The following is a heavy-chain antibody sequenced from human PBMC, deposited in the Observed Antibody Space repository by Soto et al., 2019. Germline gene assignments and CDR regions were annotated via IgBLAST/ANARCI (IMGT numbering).Heavy chain of an antibody. V-gene: IGHV5-51*01. Sequence: GESLKISCRTAGYRFTSYWIAWVRQMPGKGLEWMGIIFPSDSDTRYSPSFQGQVTISADRSTSTVFLQWASLKASDTAVYFCARKDKSGYFNWFDPWGQGTLVTVSS. CDR1: GYRFTSYW. CDR2: IFPSDSDT. J-gene: IGHJ5*02. D-gene: IGHD3-22*01. CDR3: ARKDKSGYFNWFDP.